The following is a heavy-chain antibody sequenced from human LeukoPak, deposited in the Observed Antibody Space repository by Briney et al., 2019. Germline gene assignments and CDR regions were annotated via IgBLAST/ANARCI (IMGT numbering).Heavy chain of an antibody. CDR3: ARARIVVVPAAPDTAMVTYYYYGMDV. CDR2: IYYSGST. CDR1: GGSISSYY. J-gene: IGHJ6*02. Sequence: PSETLSLTCTVSGGSISSYYWSWIRQPPGKGLEWIGYIYYSGSTNYNPSLKSRVTISVDTSKNQFSLKLSSVTAADTAVYYCARARIVVVPAAPDTAMVTYYYYGMDVWGQGTTVTVSS. D-gene: IGHD2-2*01. V-gene: IGHV4-59*01.